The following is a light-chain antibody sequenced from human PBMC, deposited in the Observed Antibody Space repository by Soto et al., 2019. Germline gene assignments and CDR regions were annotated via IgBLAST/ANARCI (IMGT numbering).Light chain of an antibody. Sequence: EIVLTQSPATLSLSPGERATLSCRASQSVSSYLAWYQQKPGQAPRLLIYDASNRATGIPARFSGSGSGTDLTLTISSLEPEDFAVYYCQQRRNWRPGGTSGQGTKLEIK. CDR2: DAS. CDR3: QQRRNWRPGGT. J-gene: IGKJ2*02. CDR1: QSVSSY. V-gene: IGKV3-11*01.